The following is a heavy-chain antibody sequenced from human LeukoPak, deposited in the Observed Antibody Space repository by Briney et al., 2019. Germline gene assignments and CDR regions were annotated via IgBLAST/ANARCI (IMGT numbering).Heavy chain of an antibody. CDR2: INTNTGNP. Sequence: ASVKVSCKASGYTFISYSMNWVRQAPGQGLEWMGWINTNTGNPTYAQGFTGRFVFSLDTSVSTAYLQISSLKAEDTAVYYCARGQAAGDNWFDPWGQGTLVTVSS. CDR1: GYTFISYS. D-gene: IGHD6-13*01. J-gene: IGHJ5*02. V-gene: IGHV7-4-1*02. CDR3: ARGQAAGDNWFDP.